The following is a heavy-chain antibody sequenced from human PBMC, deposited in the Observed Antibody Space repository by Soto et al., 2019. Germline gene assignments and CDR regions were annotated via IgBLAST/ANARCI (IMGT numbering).Heavy chain of an antibody. D-gene: IGHD3-9*01. Sequence: HPGGSLRLSCAASGFTVSSNYMSWVRQAPGKGLEWVSVIYSGGSTYYADSVKGRFTISRDNSKNTLYLQMNSLRAEDTAVYYCARSLTGYYDAFAIWGQGTMVTVSS. CDR3: ARSLTGYYDAFAI. CDR2: IYSGGST. V-gene: IGHV3-66*01. CDR1: GFTVSSNY. J-gene: IGHJ3*02.